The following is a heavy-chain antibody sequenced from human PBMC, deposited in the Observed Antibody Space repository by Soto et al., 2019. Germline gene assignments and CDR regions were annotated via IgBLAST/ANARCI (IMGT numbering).Heavy chain of an antibody. J-gene: IGHJ6*02. CDR3: ARGDSTDCSNGVCSFFYNHDMDV. CDR2: INPKSGGT. CDR1: GYSFTDYH. D-gene: IGHD2-8*01. V-gene: IGHV1-2*04. Sequence: ASVKVSCKASGYSFTDYHIHWVRQAPGQGLEWLGRINPKSGGTSTAQKFQGWVTMTTDTSISTASMELTRLTSDDTAIYYCARGDSTDCSNGVCSFFYNHDMDVWGQRTTVTVSS.